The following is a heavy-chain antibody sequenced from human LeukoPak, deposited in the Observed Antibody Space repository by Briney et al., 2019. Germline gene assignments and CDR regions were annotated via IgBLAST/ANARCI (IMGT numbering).Heavy chain of an antibody. V-gene: IGHV3-23*01. CDR1: GFAFSVYA. CDR3: AKDRWWSSSRWYPGVYAFDN. D-gene: IGHD6-13*01. J-gene: IGHJ3*02. CDR2: ISVSGDTT. Sequence: GGSLRLSCTASGFAFSVYAMSWVRQAPGKGLEWVSGISVSGDTTNYADSVKGRFTISRDNFKNTLYLQMNSLRAEDTAVYYCAKDRWWSSSRWYPGVYAFDNWGQGTMVTVSS.